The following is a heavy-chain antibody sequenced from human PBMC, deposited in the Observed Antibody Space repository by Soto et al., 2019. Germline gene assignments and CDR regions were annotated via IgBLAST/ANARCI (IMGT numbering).Heavy chain of an antibody. Sequence: GGSLRLSCAASGFTFSSYAMSWVRQAPGKGLEWVSAISGSGGSTYYADSVKGRFTISRDNSKNTLYLQMNSLRAEDTAVYYCAKAKYYDSSGYYFDYWGLVTLVTVSS. CDR1: GFTFSSYA. D-gene: IGHD3-22*01. CDR2: ISGSGGST. CDR3: AKAKYYDSSGYYFDY. V-gene: IGHV3-23*01. J-gene: IGHJ4*02.